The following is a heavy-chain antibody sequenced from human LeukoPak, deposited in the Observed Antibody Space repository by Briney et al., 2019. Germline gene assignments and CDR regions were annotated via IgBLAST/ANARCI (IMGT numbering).Heavy chain of an antibody. V-gene: IGHV1-69*01. Sequence: SVRVSCKASGGTFSSYAISWVRQAPGQGLEWMGGIIPIFGTANYAQKFQGRVTITADESTSTAYMELSSLRSEDTAVYYCARGGHIVVVPAAMDYWGQGTLVTVSS. D-gene: IGHD2-2*01. J-gene: IGHJ4*02. CDR2: IIPIFGTA. CDR1: GGTFSSYA. CDR3: ARGGHIVVVPAAMDY.